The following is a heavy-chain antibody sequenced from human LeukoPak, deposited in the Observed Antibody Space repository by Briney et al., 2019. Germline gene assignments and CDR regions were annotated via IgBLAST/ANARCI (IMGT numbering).Heavy chain of an antibody. D-gene: IGHD4-11*01. J-gene: IGHJ4*02. CDR1: GFIFNHHA. CDR2: IWSDKSNR. V-gene: IGHV3-33*06. Sequence: GGSLRLSSAASGFIFNHHAMHWVRQAPGKGLEWVAVIWSDKSNRFYADSVRGRFTISRDDSRKTVYLQMEGMTAEDTAIYYCAKDAQRGFDYSNSLEYWGQGALVTVAS. CDR3: AKDAQRGFDYSNSLEY.